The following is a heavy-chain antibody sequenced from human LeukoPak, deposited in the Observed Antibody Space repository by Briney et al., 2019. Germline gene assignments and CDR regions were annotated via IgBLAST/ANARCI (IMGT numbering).Heavy chain of an antibody. Sequence: TGGSLRLSCAASGFTFSSYWMHWVRQAPGKGLVWVSHINSDGSSTTYADSVKGRFTISRDNAKNTLYLQMNSLRAEDTAVYYCARLRDYDRYFDRWGRGTLVTVSS. CDR3: ARLRDYDRYFDR. CDR1: GFTFSSYW. D-gene: IGHD3-22*01. J-gene: IGHJ2*01. V-gene: IGHV3-74*01. CDR2: INSDGSST.